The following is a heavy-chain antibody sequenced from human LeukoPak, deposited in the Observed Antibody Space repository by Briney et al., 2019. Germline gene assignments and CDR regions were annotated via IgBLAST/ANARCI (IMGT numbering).Heavy chain of an antibody. Sequence: PGGSLRLSCSASGFTFSDYYMSWIRQAPGKGLEWVSYISSSSGTIYYADSVKGRFTISRDNAKNSLYLQMNSLRAEDTAVYYCAREGSSIFGVSVDYWGQGTLVTVSS. CDR1: GFTFSDYY. CDR3: AREGSSIFGVSVDY. J-gene: IGHJ4*02. V-gene: IGHV3-11*04. D-gene: IGHD3-3*01. CDR2: ISSSSGTI.